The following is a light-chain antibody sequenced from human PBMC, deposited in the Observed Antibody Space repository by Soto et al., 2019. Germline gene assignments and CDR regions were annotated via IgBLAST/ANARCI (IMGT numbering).Light chain of an antibody. CDR1: QSINSY. J-gene: IGKJ1*01. CDR3: QQGYSITWT. Sequence: DIQMTQSPSSLSASLGDRVTITWRASQSINSYLNWYQQKPGKAPNLLIYAASSLQSGVPSRFTGSGYGTDFTLTISSLQTEDFATYYCQQGYSITWTFGQGTKVDIK. V-gene: IGKV1-39*01. CDR2: AAS.